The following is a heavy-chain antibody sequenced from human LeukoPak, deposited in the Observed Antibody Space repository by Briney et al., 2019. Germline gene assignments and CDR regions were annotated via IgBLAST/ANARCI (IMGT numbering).Heavy chain of an antibody. J-gene: IGHJ6*02. CDR3: ARDGATVVSNYYYYYGMDV. V-gene: IGHV1-18*01. CDR2: ISAYNGNT. D-gene: IGHD4-23*01. Sequence: ASVKVSGKASGYTFTSYGISWVRQAPGQGLEWMGWISAYNGNTNYAQKLQGRVTMTTDTSTSTAYMELRSLRSDDTAVYYCARDGATVVSNYYYYYGMDVWGQGTTVTVSS. CDR1: GYTFTSYG.